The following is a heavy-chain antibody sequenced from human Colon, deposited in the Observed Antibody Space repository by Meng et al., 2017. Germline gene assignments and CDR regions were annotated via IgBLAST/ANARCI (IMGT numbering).Heavy chain of an antibody. CDR3: GTTDINYCPIHY. CDR2: IAHTGRT. Sequence: QMQLRESGPGLVKPSGTLSLTCAVSGASISTTNWWTWSRQSPGKGLEWIGEIAHTGRTNYNRSLKSRVSISMDKSKNHFSLNVTSVTAADTAVYYCGTTDINYCPIHYWGQGTLVTVSS. CDR1: GASISTTNW. V-gene: IGHV4-4*02. J-gene: IGHJ4*02. D-gene: IGHD1/OR15-1a*01.